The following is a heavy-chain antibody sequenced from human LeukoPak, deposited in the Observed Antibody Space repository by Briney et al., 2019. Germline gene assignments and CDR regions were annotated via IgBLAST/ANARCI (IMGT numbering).Heavy chain of an antibody. CDR3: ADYDSSGYYR. CDR2: IYYSGST. J-gene: IGHJ4*02. V-gene: IGHV4-39*07. Sequence: SETLSLTCTVSGGSISGSNYYWGWIRQPSGKGLEWIGSIYYSGSTYYNPSLKSRVTMSVDTSKNQFSLKLSSVTAADTAVYYCADYDSSGYYRWGQGTLVTVSS. CDR1: GGSISGSNYY. D-gene: IGHD3-22*01.